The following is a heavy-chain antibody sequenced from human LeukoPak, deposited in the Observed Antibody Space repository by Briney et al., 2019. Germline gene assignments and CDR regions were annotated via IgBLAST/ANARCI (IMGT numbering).Heavy chain of an antibody. J-gene: IGHJ4*02. CDR1: GFTFGNYG. CDR3: AKPLAGYSSAFDY. Sequence: GSLRLSCAASGFTFGNYGVHWVRQAPGKGLEWVAFIRYDGSNKYYADSVKGRFTISRDNSKNTLYLQMDSLRAEDTALYYCAKPLAGYSSAFDYWGQGTLVTVSS. D-gene: IGHD5-18*01. V-gene: IGHV3-30*02. CDR2: IRYDGSNK.